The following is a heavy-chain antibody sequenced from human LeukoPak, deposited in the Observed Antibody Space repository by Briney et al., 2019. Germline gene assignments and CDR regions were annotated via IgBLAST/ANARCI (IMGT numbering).Heavy chain of an antibody. CDR2: ISAYNGNT. CDR3: ARDRYGGNEFDY. D-gene: IGHD4-23*01. J-gene: IGHJ4*02. V-gene: IGHV1-18*01. CDR1: GYTFTAYY. Sequence: GDSVKVSCKASGYTFTAYYMHWVRQAPGQGLEWMGWISAYNGNTNYAQKFQGRVTMTTDTSTSTAYMELRSLRSDDAAVYYCARDRYGGNEFDYWGQGTLVTVSS.